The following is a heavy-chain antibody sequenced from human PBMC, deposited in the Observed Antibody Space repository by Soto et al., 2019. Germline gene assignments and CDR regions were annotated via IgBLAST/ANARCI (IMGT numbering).Heavy chain of an antibody. D-gene: IGHD3-3*01. Sequence: QLQLQESGSGLVKPSQTLSLTCAVSGGSISSGGYSWSWIRQAPGKGLEWIGYIYHSGSTYYNPSLKSRVTISVDRSKNQFSLKLSSVTAADTAVYYCARTYYDFWSGYYGPPGWFDPWGQGTLVTVSS. CDR2: IYHSGST. CDR1: GGSISSGGYS. J-gene: IGHJ5*02. CDR3: ARTYYDFWSGYYGPPGWFDP. V-gene: IGHV4-30-2*01.